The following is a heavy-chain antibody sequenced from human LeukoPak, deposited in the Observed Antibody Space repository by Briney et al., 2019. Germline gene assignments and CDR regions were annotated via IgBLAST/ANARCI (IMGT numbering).Heavy chain of an antibody. CDR2: IYSSGSA. Sequence: SETLSLTCTVSGGSISPYYWSWIRQSPGKGLEWIGYIYSSGSANYNPSLKSRVTISVDTSKNQFSLKLSSVTAADTAVYYCARMGGYSGYATHWGQGTLVTVS. D-gene: IGHD5-12*01. J-gene: IGHJ4*02. CDR3: ARMGGYSGYATH. V-gene: IGHV4-59*08. CDR1: GGSISPYY.